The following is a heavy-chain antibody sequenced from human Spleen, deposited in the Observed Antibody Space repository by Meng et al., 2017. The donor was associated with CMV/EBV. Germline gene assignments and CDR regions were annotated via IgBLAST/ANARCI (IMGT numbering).Heavy chain of an antibody. CDR1: GGSFNGYF. V-gene: IGHV4-34*01. CDR2: INRSGST. D-gene: IGHD2-2*01. Sequence: SETLSLTCAVYGGSFNGYFWSWLRQAPGQGLEWIGEINRSGSTTYNPSLKSRVTISVDTSKNHFFLNLTSVTGAGTAVYYCAREFSSPRFWFDPWGQGTAVTVSS. J-gene: IGHJ5*02. CDR3: AREFSSPRFWFDP.